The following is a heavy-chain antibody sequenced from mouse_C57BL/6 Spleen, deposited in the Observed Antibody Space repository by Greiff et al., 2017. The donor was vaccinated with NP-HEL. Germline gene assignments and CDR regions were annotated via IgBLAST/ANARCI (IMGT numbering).Heavy chain of an antibody. CDR2: IYPGGGYT. D-gene: IGHD4-1*01. V-gene: IGHV1-63*01. J-gene: IGHJ2*01. Sequence: QVQLKQSGAELVRPGTSVKMSCKASGYTFTNYWIGWAKQRPGHGLEWIGDIYPGGGYTNYNEKFKGKATLTADKSSSTAYMQFSSLTSEDSAIYYCARSSGEVFDYWGQGTTLTVSS. CDR1: GYTFTNYW. CDR3: ARSSGEVFDY.